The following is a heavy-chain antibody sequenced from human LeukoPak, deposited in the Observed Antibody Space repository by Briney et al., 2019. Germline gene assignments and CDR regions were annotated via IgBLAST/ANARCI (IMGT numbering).Heavy chain of an antibody. CDR1: GGSISSYY. D-gene: IGHD6-19*01. CDR2: IYYSGST. V-gene: IGHV4-59*01. CDR3: ARGHHNSGWNHPSDY. J-gene: IGHJ4*02. Sequence: NPSETLSLTCTVSGGSISSYYWSWIRQPPGKGLEWIGYIYYSGSTNYNPSLKSRVTISVDTSKNQFSLKLSSVTAADTAVYYCARGHHNSGWNHPSDYWGQGTLVTVSS.